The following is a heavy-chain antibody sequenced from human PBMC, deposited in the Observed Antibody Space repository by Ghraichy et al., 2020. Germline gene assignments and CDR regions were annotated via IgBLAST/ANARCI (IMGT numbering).Heavy chain of an antibody. V-gene: IGHV6-1*01. CDR2: TYYRSKWYS. CDR1: GDSVSSNSAA. J-gene: IGHJ1*01. CDR3: ARGPAYFQH. Sequence: SQTLSLTCAISGDSVSSNSAAWNWIRLSPSRGLEWLGRTYYRSKWYSYYAVSVRSRITISPDTSKNQFSLQLNSVTPEDTAFYYCARGPAYFQHWCQGTLVTVSS.